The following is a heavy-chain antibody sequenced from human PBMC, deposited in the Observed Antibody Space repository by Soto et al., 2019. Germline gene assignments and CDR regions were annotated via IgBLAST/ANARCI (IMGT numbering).Heavy chain of an antibody. D-gene: IGHD6-25*01. Sequence: QITLKESGPTLVKPTQTLTLTCTFSGFSLSTTGVVVGWIRQPPGQAPEWLAHIYWDDDKRYSPSLKSRLTITKASYKTEGALKMTNMDPGDTDTYYYLRGHQRLLCYFDYWGQGTPVTVSS. CDR1: GFSLSTTGVV. V-gene: IGHV2-5*02. CDR3: LRGHQRLLCYFDY. J-gene: IGHJ4*02. CDR2: IYWDDDK.